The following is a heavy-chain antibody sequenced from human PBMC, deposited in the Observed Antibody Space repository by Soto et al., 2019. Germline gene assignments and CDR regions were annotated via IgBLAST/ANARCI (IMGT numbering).Heavy chain of an antibody. V-gene: IGHV6-1*01. CDR2: TYYRSRWYN. J-gene: IGHJ4*02. CDR1: VDSFSGNSAA. CDR3: EREFPYYVSSDSYLDY. Sequence: SQTLSLTCSLCVDSFSGNSAACNWIRHSPSRGLEWMGRTYYRSRWYNDYAVSVKSRITVTPDTSKNQFSLNLNSVTPEDTDVYYCEREFPYYVSSDSYLDYWGQGALVTVSS. D-gene: IGHD3-16*01.